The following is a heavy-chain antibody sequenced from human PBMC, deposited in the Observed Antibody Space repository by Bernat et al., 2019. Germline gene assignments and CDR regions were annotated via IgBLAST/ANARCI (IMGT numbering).Heavy chain of an antibody. CDR2: IYYSGST. V-gene: IGHV4-39*01. CDR3: ARFLRGERDFDY. CDR1: GGSISSSSYY. D-gene: IGHD3-16*01. Sequence: QLQLQESGPGLVKPSETLSLTCTVSGGSISSSSYYWGWIRQPPGKGLEWIGSIYYSGSTYYNPSLKSRVTISVDTSKNQFSLKLSSVTAADTAVYYCARFLRGERDFDYWGQGTLVTVSS. J-gene: IGHJ4*02.